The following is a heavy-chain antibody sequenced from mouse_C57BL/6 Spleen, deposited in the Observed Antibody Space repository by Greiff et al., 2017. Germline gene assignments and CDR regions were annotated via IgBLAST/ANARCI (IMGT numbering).Heavy chain of an antibody. CDR3: AREKGDSPYFDV. CDR1: GYTFTSYW. J-gene: IGHJ1*03. CDR2: IYPGSGST. V-gene: IGHV1-55*01. Sequence: QVQLQQPGAELVKPGASVKMSCKASGYTFTSYWITWVKQRPGQGLEWIGDIYPGSGSTYYNEKFKSKATLTVDTSSSTAYMQLRSLTSEDSAVYYCAREKGDSPYFDVWGTGTTVTVSS. D-gene: IGHD2-13*01.